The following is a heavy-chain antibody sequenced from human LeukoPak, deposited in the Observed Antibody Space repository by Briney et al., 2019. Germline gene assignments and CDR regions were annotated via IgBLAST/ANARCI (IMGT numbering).Heavy chain of an antibody. CDR3: ARDEGKKGVWFGELSGYYYGMDV. D-gene: IGHD3-10*01. CDR2: INTYNGDA. J-gene: IGHJ6*02. Sequence: GASVKVSCKAFGYTFTNYAISWVRQAPGQGFEWLGWINTYNGDAKYPLDIQGRVSLTTDTFTSTAYMELWSLRPDDTAVYYCARDEGKKGVWFGELSGYYYGMDVWGQGTTVTVSS. CDR1: GYTFTNYA. V-gene: IGHV1-18*01.